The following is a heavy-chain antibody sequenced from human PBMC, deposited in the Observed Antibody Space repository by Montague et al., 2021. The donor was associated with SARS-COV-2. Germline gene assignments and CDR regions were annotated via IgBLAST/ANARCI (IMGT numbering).Heavy chain of an antibody. CDR2: IKKDGGVK. CDR1: GFTFSEYW. CDR3: ARAVYDSGYDF. Sequence: SLRLSCAASGFTFSEYWMTWARQAPGEALEWISNIKKDGGVKNYVDSVKGRFTISRDNTKNLLFLRMNSLSVEDTAVYYCARAVYDSGYDFWGQGSLVTVSS. J-gene: IGHJ4*02. D-gene: IGHD3-22*01. V-gene: IGHV3-7*04.